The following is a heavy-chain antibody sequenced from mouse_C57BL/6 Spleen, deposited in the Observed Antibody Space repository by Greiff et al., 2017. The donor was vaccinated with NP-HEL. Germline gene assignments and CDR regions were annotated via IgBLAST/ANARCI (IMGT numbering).Heavy chain of an antibody. V-gene: IGHV1-62-2*01. J-gene: IGHJ1*03. Sequence: QVQLQQSGAELVKPGASVKLSCKASGYTFTEYTIHWVKQRSGQGLEWIGWFYPGSGSIKYNEKFKDKATLTADKSSSTVYMELSRLTSEGSAVYFCARHGDYYGSSLYWYFDVWGTGTTVTVSS. D-gene: IGHD1-1*01. CDR3: ARHGDYYGSSLYWYFDV. CDR2: FYPGSGSI. CDR1: GYTFTEYT.